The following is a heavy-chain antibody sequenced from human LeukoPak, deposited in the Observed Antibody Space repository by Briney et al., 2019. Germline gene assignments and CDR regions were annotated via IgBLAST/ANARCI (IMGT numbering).Heavy chain of an antibody. D-gene: IGHD2-2*01. Sequence: GGPLRLSCAASGFTFSSYEMNWVRQAPGKGLEWVSYISSSGSTIYYADSVKGRFTISRDNAKNSLYLQMNSLRAEDTAVYYCARDLQRVVVPAAIGYWGQGTLFTVSS. J-gene: IGHJ4*02. CDR2: ISSSGSTI. CDR3: ARDLQRVVVPAAIGY. CDR1: GFTFSSYE. V-gene: IGHV3-48*03.